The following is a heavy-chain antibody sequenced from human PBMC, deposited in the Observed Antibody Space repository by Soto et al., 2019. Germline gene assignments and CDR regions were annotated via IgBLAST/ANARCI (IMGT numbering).Heavy chain of an antibody. Sequence: GESLKISCKGSGYSFAGYWITVVRQKPGKGLEWLGRIDPSDSQTYYSPSFRGHVTISVNKSITAVFLQWSSLRASDTAMYYCARQIYDSDTGPNFQYYFDSWGQGTPGTVSS. CDR2: IDPSDSQT. CDR3: ARQIYDSDTGPNFQYYFDS. CDR1: GYSFAGYW. J-gene: IGHJ4*02. V-gene: IGHV5-10-1*01. D-gene: IGHD3-22*01.